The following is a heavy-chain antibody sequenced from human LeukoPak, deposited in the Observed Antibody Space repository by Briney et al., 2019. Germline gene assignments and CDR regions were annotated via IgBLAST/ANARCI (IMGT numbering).Heavy chain of an antibody. CDR3: ASSAYYYDSSGSLDY. V-gene: IGHV3-23*01. J-gene: IGHJ4*02. CDR1: GFMFRSDA. CDR2: ISGSGVNT. D-gene: IGHD3-22*01. Sequence: GGSLRLSCAAFGFMFRSDAMSWVRQAPGKGLEWVSTISGSGVNTYYADSVKGRFTISRDNSKNTLYLQMNSLRAEDTAVYYCASSAYYYDSSGSLDYWGQGTLVTVSS.